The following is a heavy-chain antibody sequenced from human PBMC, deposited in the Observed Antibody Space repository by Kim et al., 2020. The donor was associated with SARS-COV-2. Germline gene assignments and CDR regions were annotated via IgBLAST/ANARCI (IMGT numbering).Heavy chain of an antibody. V-gene: IGHV6-1*01. CDR3: ARDRGVWRYYYYGMDV. D-gene: IGHD3-10*01. J-gene: IGHJ6*02. Sequence: SVKSRITINPDTSKNQCSLQLNSVTPEDTAVYYCARDRGVWRYYYYGMDVWGQGTTVTVSS.